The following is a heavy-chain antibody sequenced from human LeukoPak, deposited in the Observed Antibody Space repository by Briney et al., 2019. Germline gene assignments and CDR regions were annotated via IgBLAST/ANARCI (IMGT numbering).Heavy chain of an antibody. Sequence: PSETLSLTCTVSGGSISSGGYYWRWIRQHPGKGLEWIGYIYYSGSTYYNPSLKSRVTISVDTSKNQFSLKLSSVTAADTAVYYCARGTTIFGVVIASLSGMDVWGQGTTVTVSS. V-gene: IGHV4-31*03. CDR3: ARGTTIFGVVIASLSGMDV. D-gene: IGHD3-3*01. CDR1: GGSISSGGYY. CDR2: IYYSGST. J-gene: IGHJ6*02.